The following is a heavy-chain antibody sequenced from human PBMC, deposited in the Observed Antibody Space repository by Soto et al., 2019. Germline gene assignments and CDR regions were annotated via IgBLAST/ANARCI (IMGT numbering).Heavy chain of an antibody. CDR3: ATKIAAPLY. Sequence: GGSLRLSCAASGFTFSSYGMHWVRQAPGKGLERVAVIWYDGSNKYYADSVKGRFTISRDNSKNTLYLQMNSLRAEDTAVYYCATKIAAPLYWGQGTLVTVSS. V-gene: IGHV3-33*01. D-gene: IGHD6-6*01. CDR1: GFTFSSYG. J-gene: IGHJ4*02. CDR2: IWYDGSNK.